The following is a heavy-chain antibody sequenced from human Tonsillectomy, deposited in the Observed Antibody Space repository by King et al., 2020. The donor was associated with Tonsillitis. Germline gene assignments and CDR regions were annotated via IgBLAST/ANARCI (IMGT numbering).Heavy chain of an antibody. J-gene: IGHJ2*01. V-gene: IGHV4-39*01. Sequence: QLQESGPGLVKPSETLSLTCTVSGGSISSSSYYWGWIRQPPGKGLEWIGSIYYSGSTYSNPSLKSRVTISVDTSKNQFSLKLSSVTAAATAVYYCAITVVTGWYFDRWGRGTLVTVSS. CDR2: IYYSGST. D-gene: IGHD3-22*01. CDR3: AITVVTGWYFDR. CDR1: GGSISSSSYY.